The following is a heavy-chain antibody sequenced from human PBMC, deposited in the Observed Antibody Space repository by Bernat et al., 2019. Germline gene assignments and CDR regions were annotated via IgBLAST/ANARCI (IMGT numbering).Heavy chain of an antibody. D-gene: IGHD3-10*01. CDR3: AKGFGELWGNWFDP. J-gene: IGHJ5*02. CDR2: ISGSGGST. Sequence: EGQRVEAGGGGVQPGGSLRLSCAASGFTFSSYAMSWVRQAPGKGLEWVSAISGSGGSTYYADSVKGRFTISRDNSKNTLYLQMNSLRAEDTAVYYCAKGFGELWGNWFDPWGQGTLVTVSS. V-gene: IGHV3-23*04. CDR1: GFTFSSYA.